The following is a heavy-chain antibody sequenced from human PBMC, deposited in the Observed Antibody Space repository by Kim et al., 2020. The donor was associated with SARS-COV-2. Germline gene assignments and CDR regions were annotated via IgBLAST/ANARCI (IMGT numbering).Heavy chain of an antibody. J-gene: IGHJ4*02. V-gene: IGHV3-7*03. CDR3: SCHRNFRFYY. CDR2: IKEDGREQ. Sequence: GGSLRLSCTVSGFTFSGNCMTWVRQAPGKGLEWVAIIKEDGREQYKADSATGQVTITIANNNNTLYPQINRKRLDNTDMSYYSCHRNFRFYYWGVGTLVT. CDR1: GFTFSGNC.